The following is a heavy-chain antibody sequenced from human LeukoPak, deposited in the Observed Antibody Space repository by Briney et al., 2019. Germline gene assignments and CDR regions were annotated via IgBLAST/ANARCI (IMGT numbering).Heavy chain of an antibody. CDR2: IWYDGSNK. CDR3: ARDRVRADV. J-gene: IGHJ6*02. V-gene: IGHV3-33*01. CDR1: GFTFSSYG. Sequence: GGSLRLSCAASGFTFSSYGMPWVRQAPGKGLEWVAVIWYDGSNKYYADSVKGRFTISRDNSKNTLYLQMNSLRAEDTAVYYCARDRVRADVWGQGTTVTVTS.